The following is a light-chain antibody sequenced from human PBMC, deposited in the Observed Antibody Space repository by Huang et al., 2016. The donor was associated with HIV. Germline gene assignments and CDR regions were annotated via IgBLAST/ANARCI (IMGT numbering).Light chain of an antibody. CDR3: MQALQTPL. Sequence: DIVMTQSPLSLPVTPGEPASISCRSSQSLLHSNGYNYLDWYRQKPGQSPQLLIYLGSNRASGVPDRFSGSGSGTDFTLKISRVEAEDVGVYYCMQALQTPLFGQGTKLEIK. CDR1: QSLLHSNGYNY. J-gene: IGKJ2*01. V-gene: IGKV2-28*01. CDR2: LGS.